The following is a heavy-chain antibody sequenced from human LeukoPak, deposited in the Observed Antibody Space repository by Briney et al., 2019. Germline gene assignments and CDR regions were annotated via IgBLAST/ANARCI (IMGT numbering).Heavy chain of an antibody. D-gene: IGHD2-15*01. CDR2: IYSGGST. Sequence: GGSLRLSCAASGFTVSSKYMSWVRQAPGKGLEGVSVIYSGGSTYYADSVKGRFTISRDNSKNTLYLQMNSLRAEDTAVYYCARDYIVVVVAATRRTYYYYGMDVWGQGTTVTVSS. V-gene: IGHV3-66*02. CDR1: GFTVSSKY. CDR3: ARDYIVVVVAATRRTYYYYGMDV. J-gene: IGHJ6*02.